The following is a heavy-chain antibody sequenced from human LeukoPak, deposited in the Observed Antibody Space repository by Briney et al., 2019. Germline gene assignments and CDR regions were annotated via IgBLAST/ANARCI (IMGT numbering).Heavy chain of an antibody. D-gene: IGHD2-15*01. CDR1: GFTFTSFA. J-gene: IGHJ4*02. CDR3: ARDPFSGGSCYGDY. CDR2: ISYDGSNK. V-gene: IGHV3-30-3*01. Sequence: GGSLRLSCAASGFTFTSFAMSWVRQAPGKGLEWVAVISYDGSNKYYADSVKGRFTISRDNSKNTLYLQMNSLRAEDTAVYYCARDPFSGGSCYGDYWGQGTLVTVSS.